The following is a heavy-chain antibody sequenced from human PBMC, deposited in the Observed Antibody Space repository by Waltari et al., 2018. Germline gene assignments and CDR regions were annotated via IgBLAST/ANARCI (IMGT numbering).Heavy chain of an antibody. V-gene: IGHV1-69*08. CDR2: IIPIFGTA. Sequence: QVQLVQSGAEVKKPGSSVKVSCKASGGTFSSYAISWVRQAPGQGLEWMGRIIPIFGTANYAQKFQGRVTITADKSTSTAYMELSSLRSEDTAVYYCARDGYDILTGSDAFDIWGQGTMVTVSS. D-gene: IGHD3-9*01. CDR3: ARDGYDILTGSDAFDI. J-gene: IGHJ3*02. CDR1: GGTFSSYA.